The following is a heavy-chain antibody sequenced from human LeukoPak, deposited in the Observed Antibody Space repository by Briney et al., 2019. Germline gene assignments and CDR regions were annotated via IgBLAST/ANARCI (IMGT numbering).Heavy chain of an antibody. J-gene: IGHJ4*02. CDR2: FDPEDGET. CDR1: GYTLTELS. D-gene: IGHD2-15*01. V-gene: IGHV1-24*01. Sequence: ASVKVSCKVSGYTLTELSMHWVRQAPGKGLEWMGGFDPEDGETIYAQKFQGRVTMTEVTSTDTAYMELSSLRSEDTAVYYCATAYGYCSGGSCYDFSYWGQRTLVTVSS. CDR3: ATAYGYCSGGSCYDFSY.